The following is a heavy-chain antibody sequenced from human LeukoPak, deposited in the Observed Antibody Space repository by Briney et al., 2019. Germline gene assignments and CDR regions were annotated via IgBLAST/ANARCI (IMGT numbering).Heavy chain of an antibody. CDR1: GGSISSSSYY. CDR2: IYHSGST. D-gene: IGHD6-6*01. Sequence: SETLSLTCTVSGGSISSSSYYWGWIRQPPGKGLEWIGSIYHSGSTYYNPSLKSRVTISVDTSKNQFSLKLSSVTAADTAVYYCARTSDSSSSLDYWGQGTLVTVSS. CDR3: ARTSDSSSSLDY. V-gene: IGHV4-39*07. J-gene: IGHJ4*02.